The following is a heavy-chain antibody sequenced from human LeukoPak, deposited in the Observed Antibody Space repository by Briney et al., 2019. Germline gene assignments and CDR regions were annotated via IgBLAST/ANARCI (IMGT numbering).Heavy chain of an antibody. V-gene: IGHV3-11*04. CDR2: ISSSGSTI. CDR3: ARNRGNWNYAEIDY. CDR1: GFTFSDYY. J-gene: IGHJ4*02. D-gene: IGHD1-7*01. Sequence: GGSLRLSCAASGFTFSDYYMSWIRQAPGKGLEWVSYISSSGSTIYYADSVKGRFTISRDNAKNSLYLQVNSLRAEDTAVYYCARNRGNWNYAEIDYWGQGTLVTVSS.